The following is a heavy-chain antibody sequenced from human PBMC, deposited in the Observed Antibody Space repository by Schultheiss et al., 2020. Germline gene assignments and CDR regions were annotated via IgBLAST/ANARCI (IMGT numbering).Heavy chain of an antibody. CDR3: ARDQVKHYYDSSGYPDS. Sequence: GGFLRLSCAASGFTFSSYWMSWVRQAPGKGLEWVANIKQDGSEKYYVDSVKGRFTISRDNAKNSLYLQMNSLRAEDTAVYYCARDQVKHYYDSSGYPDSWGQGTLVTVSS. CDR2: IKQDGSEK. J-gene: IGHJ4*02. D-gene: IGHD3-22*01. CDR1: GFTFSSYW. V-gene: IGHV3-7*04.